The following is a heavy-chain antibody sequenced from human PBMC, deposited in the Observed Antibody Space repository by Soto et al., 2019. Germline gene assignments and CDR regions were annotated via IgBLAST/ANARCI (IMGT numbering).Heavy chain of an antibody. CDR1: GLTFSSYA. CDR2: ISGSGGST. D-gene: IGHD2-2*01. J-gene: IGHJ5*02. Sequence: GSLRRSCAACGLTFSSYAMSWVRQTQGKGLEWVSAISGSGGSTYYADSVKGRFTISRDNSKNTLYLQMNSLRAEDTAVYYCAKGGHCSSTSCTNWFDPWGQGTLVTVSS. V-gene: IGHV3-23*01. CDR3: AKGGHCSSTSCTNWFDP.